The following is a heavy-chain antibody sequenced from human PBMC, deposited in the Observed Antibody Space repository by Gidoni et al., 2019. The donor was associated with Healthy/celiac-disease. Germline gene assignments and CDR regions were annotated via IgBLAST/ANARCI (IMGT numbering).Heavy chain of an antibody. CDR2: IWYDGSNK. V-gene: IGHV3-33*01. J-gene: IGHJ4*02. D-gene: IGHD2-2*01. CDR1: GFTVSSYG. CDR3: ARDRGGAVVATYFDY. Sequence: QVQLVESGGCVVQPGRSLRLSCAASGFTVSSYGMHWVRQAPGRGLEWVAFIWYDGSNKYYADSVNGRFTISRDNFKNTLYLQMNSLRAEDTAVYYCARDRGGAVVATYFDYWGQGTLVTVSS.